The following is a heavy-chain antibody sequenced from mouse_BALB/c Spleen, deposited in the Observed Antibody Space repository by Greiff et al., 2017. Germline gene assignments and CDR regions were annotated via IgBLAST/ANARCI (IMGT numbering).Heavy chain of an antibody. CDR3: ARGGLYYYGSTYFDY. D-gene: IGHD1-1*01. Sequence: LQESGPELVKPGASVKMSCKASGYTFTSYVMHWVKQKPGQGLEWIGYINPYNDGTKYNEKFKGKATLTSDKSSSTAYMELSSLTSEDSAVYYCARGGLYYYGSTYFDYWGQGTTLTVSS. CDR2: INPYNDGT. CDR1: GYTFTSYV. V-gene: IGHV1-14*01. J-gene: IGHJ2*01.